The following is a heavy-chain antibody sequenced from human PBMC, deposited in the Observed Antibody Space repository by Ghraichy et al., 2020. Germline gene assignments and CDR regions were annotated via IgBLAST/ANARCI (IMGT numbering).Heavy chain of an antibody. CDR2: ISSSSSTI. CDR1: GVTFSSYS. J-gene: IGHJ4*02. Sequence: GESLNISCVASGVTFSSYSMNWVRQAPGKRLEWVSYISSSSSTIYYADSVKGRFTISRDNAKNSLYLQMNSLRAEDTAVYYCARALGAIFLDYWGQGTLVTVSS. D-gene: IGHD1-26*01. V-gene: IGHV3-48*01. CDR3: ARALGAIFLDY.